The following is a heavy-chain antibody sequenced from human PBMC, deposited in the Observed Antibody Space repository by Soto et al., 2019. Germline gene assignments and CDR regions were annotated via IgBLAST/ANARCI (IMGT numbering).Heavy chain of an antibody. CDR3: ASEGPRGAAAADAFDI. CDR2: ISAYNGNT. Sequence: DSVKVSCKASCYTFTSYGISWVRQAPGQGLEWMGWISAYNGNTNYAQKRQGRVTMTTDTSTSTAYMELRSLRPDDTAVYYCASEGPRGAAAADAFDIWGQGTMVTVSS. V-gene: IGHV1-18*01. CDR1: CYTFTSYG. J-gene: IGHJ3*02. D-gene: IGHD6-25*01.